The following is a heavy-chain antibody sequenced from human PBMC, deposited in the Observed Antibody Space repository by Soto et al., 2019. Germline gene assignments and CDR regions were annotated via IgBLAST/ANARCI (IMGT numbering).Heavy chain of an antibody. J-gene: IGHJ4*02. CDR2: INAGNGDR. CDR1: GGTFSSYA. CDR3: ARDLGGATSY. D-gene: IGHD1-26*01. V-gene: IGHV1-3*01. Sequence: GASVKVSCKASGGTFSSYAISWVRQAPGQGLEWMGWINAGNGDRKYSQKLQDRVTITRDTSASTAYMELSSLRSEDTAVYYCARDLGGATSYWGQGTLVTVSS.